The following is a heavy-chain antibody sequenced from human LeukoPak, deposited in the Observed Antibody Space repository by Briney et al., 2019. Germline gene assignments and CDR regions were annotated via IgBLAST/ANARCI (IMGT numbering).Heavy chain of an antibody. CDR3: AREKHFDY. Sequence: GGSLRLSCAASGFTFSSYSMNWVRQAPGKGLEWVSYISSSSSTIYYAGSVKGRFTISRDNAKNSLYPQMNSLRDEDTAVYYCAREKHFDYWGQGTLVTVSS. CDR1: GFTFSSYS. V-gene: IGHV3-48*02. CDR2: ISSSSSTI. J-gene: IGHJ4*02.